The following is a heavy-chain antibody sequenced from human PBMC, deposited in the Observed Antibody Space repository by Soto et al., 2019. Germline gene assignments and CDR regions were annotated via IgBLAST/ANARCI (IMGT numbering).Heavy chain of an antibody. CDR3: ARESLSAMMFTY. J-gene: IGHJ4*02. D-gene: IGHD3-22*01. CDR1: GFTFSSYG. Sequence: GGSLRLSCAASGFTFSSYGMHWVRQAPGKGLEWVAVIWYDGSNKYYADSVKGRFTISRDNSKNTLYLQMNSLRAEDTAVYYCARESLSAMMFTYWGQGTLVTVSS. CDR2: IWYDGSNK. V-gene: IGHV3-33*01.